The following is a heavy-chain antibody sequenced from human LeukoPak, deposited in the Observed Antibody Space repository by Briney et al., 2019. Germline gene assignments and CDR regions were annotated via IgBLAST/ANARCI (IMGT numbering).Heavy chain of an antibody. CDR3: AKVVDWTGTFDY. Sequence: GRSLRLSCAASGFTFDDYAMHWVRQAPGKGLEWVSGISWNSGSIGYADSVKGRFTISRDNAKNSLYLQMNSLRAEDTALYYCAKVVDWTGTFDYWGQGTLVTVSS. D-gene: IGHD3/OR15-3a*01. V-gene: IGHV3-9*01. CDR2: ISWNSGSI. J-gene: IGHJ4*02. CDR1: GFTFDDYA.